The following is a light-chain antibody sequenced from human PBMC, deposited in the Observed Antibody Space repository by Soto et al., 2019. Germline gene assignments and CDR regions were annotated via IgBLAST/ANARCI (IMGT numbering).Light chain of an antibody. V-gene: IGKV3-20*01. J-gene: IGKJ4*01. Sequence: EIVLTQSPGTLSLSPGGRATLSCRASQSVRSSYLAWYQQRPGQAPRLLIFGASFRAIGIPDRFSGSGSGTDFPLTISILELEDVIVYYCEHDGSPLIVGGGSKVELK. CDR2: GAS. CDR3: EHDGSPLI. CDR1: QSVRSSY.